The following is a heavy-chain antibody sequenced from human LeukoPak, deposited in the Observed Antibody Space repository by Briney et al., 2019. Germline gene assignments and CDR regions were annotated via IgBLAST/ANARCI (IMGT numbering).Heavy chain of an antibody. CDR1: GYTFTSYG. V-gene: IGHV1-18*01. D-gene: IGHD4-17*01. Sequence: ASVKVSCKASGYTFTSYGISWVRQAPGQGLEWMGWISAYNGNTNYAQKLQGRVTMTTDTSTSTAYMELRSLRSDDTAVYYCARGNGLNYGDYEHYFDYWGQGTLVTVSS. CDR3: ARGNGLNYGDYEHYFDY. J-gene: IGHJ4*02. CDR2: ISAYNGNT.